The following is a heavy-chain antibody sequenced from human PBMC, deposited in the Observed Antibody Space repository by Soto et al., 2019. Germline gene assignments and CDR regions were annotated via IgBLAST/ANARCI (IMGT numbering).Heavy chain of an antibody. Sequence: EVQLVESGGGLVQPGRSLRLSCAASGFTFDDYAMHWVRQAPGKGLEWVSGISWNSGSIGYADSVKGRFTISRDNAKNSLYLQMNSLRAEDTALYYCPKDWSFYSYDSSGPLDYWGQGTLVTVSS. D-gene: IGHD3-22*01. CDR1: GFTFDDYA. V-gene: IGHV3-9*01. CDR2: ISWNSGSI. J-gene: IGHJ4*02. CDR3: PKDWSFYSYDSSGPLDY.